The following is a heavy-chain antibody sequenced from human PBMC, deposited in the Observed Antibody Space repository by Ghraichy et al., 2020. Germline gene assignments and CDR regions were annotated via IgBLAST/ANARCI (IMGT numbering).Heavy chain of an antibody. CDR2: VHHTGRT. V-gene: IGHV4-59*01. D-gene: IGHD2-21*02. CDR1: GDSITPFY. Sequence: SQTLSLTCSISGDSITPFYWTWVRQPPGKTLEWIAVVHHTGRTYYNPSLESLVTISMSTSTSHFSLRLRSVTPADTALYYCARGAPDCSSTACYSLDYWGRGILVTVSS. J-gene: IGHJ4*02. CDR3: ARGAPDCSSTACYSLDY.